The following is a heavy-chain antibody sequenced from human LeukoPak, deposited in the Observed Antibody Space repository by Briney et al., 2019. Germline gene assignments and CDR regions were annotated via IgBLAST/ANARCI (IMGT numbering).Heavy chain of an antibody. V-gene: IGHV4-59*08. J-gene: IGHJ3*02. CDR3: ARRYPRFGAFDI. D-gene: IGHD3-10*01. CDR1: GGSISSDY. CDR2: IYNTGTT. Sequence: SETLSLTCTVSGGSISSDYWTWIRQPPGKGLEWIGYIYNTGTTNYNPSLKSRVTISLDTSKNQFSLKLSSVTAADTAVYYCARRYPRFGAFDIWGQGTMVTVSS.